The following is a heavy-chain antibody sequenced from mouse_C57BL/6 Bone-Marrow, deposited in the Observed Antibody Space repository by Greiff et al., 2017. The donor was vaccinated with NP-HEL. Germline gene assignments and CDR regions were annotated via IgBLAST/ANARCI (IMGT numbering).Heavy chain of an antibody. J-gene: IGHJ4*01. V-gene: IGHV1-81*01. D-gene: IGHD1-1*01. CDR2: IYPRSGNT. CDR1: GYTFTSYG. Sequence: QVQLQQSGAELARPGASVKLSCKASGYTFTSYGISWVKQRTGQGLEWIGEIYPRSGNTYYNEKFKGKATLTADKSSSTAYMELRSLTSEDSAVYFCARPLITTVVAPYYYAMDYWGQGTSVTVSS. CDR3: ARPLITTVVAPYYYAMDY.